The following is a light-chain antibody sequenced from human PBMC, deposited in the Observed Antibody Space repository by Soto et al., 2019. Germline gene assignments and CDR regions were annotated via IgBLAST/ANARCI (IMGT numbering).Light chain of an antibody. J-gene: IGKJ4*01. CDR2: DAS. Sequence: EIVLTQSPDTLSVSPGERATLSCRASQSISRTLAWYQQKSGQPPRLLIYDASTRATGFQARFSGSGSGTDFTLTISRLEPEDFAVYHCQQYGDSPLTFGGGTKVDIK. CDR1: QSISRT. V-gene: IGKV3-20*01. CDR3: QQYGDSPLT.